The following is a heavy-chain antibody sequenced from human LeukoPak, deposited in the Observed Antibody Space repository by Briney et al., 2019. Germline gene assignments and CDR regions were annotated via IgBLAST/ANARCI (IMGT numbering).Heavy chain of an antibody. CDR2: INTNTGNP. V-gene: IGHV7-4-1*02. D-gene: IGHD3-3*01. J-gene: IGHJ6*02. CDR3: ARGGVLRFLEWRLYGMDV. Sequence: ASVKVSCKASGYIFTSYVLHWVRQAPGQGLEWMGWINTNTGNPTYAQGFTGRFVFSLDTSVSTAYLQISSLKADDTAMYYCARGGVLRFLEWRLYGMDVWGQGTTVTVSS. CDR1: GYIFTSYV.